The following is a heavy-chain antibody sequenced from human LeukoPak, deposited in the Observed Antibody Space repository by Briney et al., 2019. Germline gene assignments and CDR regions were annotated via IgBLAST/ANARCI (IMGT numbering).Heavy chain of an antibody. Sequence: SETLSLTCTVSGGFISSYYWSWIRQPPGKGLEWIGYIYYSGSTNYNPSLKSRVTISVDTSKNQFSLKLSSVTAADTAVYYCARYSYYAYYYGMDVWGQGTTVTVSS. CDR1: GGFISSYY. D-gene: IGHD4-11*01. V-gene: IGHV4-59*01. J-gene: IGHJ6*02. CDR2: IYYSGST. CDR3: ARYSYYAYYYGMDV.